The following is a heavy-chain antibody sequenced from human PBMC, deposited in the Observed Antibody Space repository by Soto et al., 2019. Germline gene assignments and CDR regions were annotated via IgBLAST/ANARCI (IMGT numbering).Heavy chain of an antibody. V-gene: IGHV5-10-1*01. CDR1: GYSFTRYW. Sequence: CKGSGYSFTRYWISWVRQMPGKGLEWMGRIDPSDSYTNYSPSFQGHVTISRDNSKSTLYLQMNSLRAEDTALYYCAKGRSYYYYYGVDVWGQGTTVTVSS. J-gene: IGHJ6*02. CDR3: AKGRSYYYYYGVDV. CDR2: IDPSDSYT.